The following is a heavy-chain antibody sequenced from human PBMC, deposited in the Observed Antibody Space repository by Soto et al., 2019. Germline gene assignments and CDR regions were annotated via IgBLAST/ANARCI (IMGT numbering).Heavy chain of an antibody. CDR3: AREIVVVPAAQEKAHNWFDP. CDR1: GYSISIGCF. J-gene: IGHJ5*02. V-gene: IGHV4-38-2*01. CDR2: MYHDGNT. Sequence: PSETLSLTCAVSGYSISIGCFWGWIRQPPGKGLEWIANMYHDGNTHYNPSLKSRVTMSVDTSKNQFSLKLNSVTAADTAVYYCAREIVVVPAAQEKAHNWFDPWGQGTLVTVSS. D-gene: IGHD2-2*01.